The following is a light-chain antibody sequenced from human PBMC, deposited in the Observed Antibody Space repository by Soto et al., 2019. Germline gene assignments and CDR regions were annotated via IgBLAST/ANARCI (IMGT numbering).Light chain of an antibody. CDR3: QEYGSSSPT. V-gene: IGKV3-20*01. CDR2: GAS. CDR1: QSVSGNS. J-gene: IGKJ1*01. Sequence: EIVLTQSPGTLSLSPGERATLSCRASQSVSGNSLAWYQRKPGQAPRLLIYGASSRATDIPHKFGGSGSCTDFTRTITRLETEDFPVYYCQEYGSSSPTFGQGAKVEIK.